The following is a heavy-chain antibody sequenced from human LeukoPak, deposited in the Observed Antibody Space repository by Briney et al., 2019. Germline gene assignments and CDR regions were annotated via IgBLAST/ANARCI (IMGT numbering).Heavy chain of an antibody. V-gene: IGHV3-20*04. CDR1: GFTFDDNG. D-gene: IGHD2-15*01. Sequence: GGSLRLSCAASGFTFDDNGMSWVRQAPGKGLEWVSGINWNAGSTGYADSVKGRFTISRDNAKNSLYLQMNSLRDEDTALYYCARDREDTYLDVWGKGTTVTVSS. CDR3: ARDREDTYLDV. CDR2: INWNAGST. J-gene: IGHJ6*03.